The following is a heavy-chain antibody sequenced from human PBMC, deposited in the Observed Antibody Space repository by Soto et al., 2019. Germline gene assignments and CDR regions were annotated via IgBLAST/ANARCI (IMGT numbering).Heavy chain of an antibody. Sequence: GASVKVSCKASGDSFSRSTFSWVLQAPGQGLEWMGWLRTYDGHTDYAQNLQGRVTMTTDTSTNTAYMELRSLRSDDTAVYYCARDRLHTSSSITFDYWGQGALVTVSS. CDR2: LRTYDGHT. J-gene: IGHJ4*02. CDR3: ARDRLHTSSSITFDY. D-gene: IGHD6-6*01. V-gene: IGHV1-18*01. CDR1: GDSFSRST.